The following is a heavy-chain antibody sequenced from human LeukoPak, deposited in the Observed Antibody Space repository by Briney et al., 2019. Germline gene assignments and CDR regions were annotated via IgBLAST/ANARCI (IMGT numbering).Heavy chain of an antibody. CDR3: ARPPGSSWTPTYFDY. D-gene: IGHD6-13*01. V-gene: IGHV3-30-3*01. J-gene: IGHJ4*02. CDR2: ISYDGSNK. Sequence: GGSLRLSCAASGFIFSSYAMNWVRQAPGKGLEWVAVISYDGSNKYYADSVKGRFTISRDNAKNSLYLQMNSLRAEDTAVYYCARPPGSSWTPTYFDYWGQGTLVTVSS. CDR1: GFIFSSYA.